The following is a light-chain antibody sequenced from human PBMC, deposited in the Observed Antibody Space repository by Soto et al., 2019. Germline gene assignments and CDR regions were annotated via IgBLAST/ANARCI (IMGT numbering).Light chain of an antibody. CDR1: QSVSSNY. Sequence: EIVLTQSPGTLSLSPGERATLSCRASQSVSSNYLAWYQQNPGQAPRLLMYSTSTRASGIPDRFSGSGSGTDFTLTISRLEPEDFAVYYCQQYVRSPWTFGQGTKVDIK. CDR3: QQYVRSPWT. J-gene: IGKJ1*01. CDR2: STS. V-gene: IGKV3-20*01.